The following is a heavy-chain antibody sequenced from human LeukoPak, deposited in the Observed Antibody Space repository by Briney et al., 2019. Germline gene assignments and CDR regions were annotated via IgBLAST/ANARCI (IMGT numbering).Heavy chain of an antibody. V-gene: IGHV4-38-2*02. Sequence: SETLSLTCTVSGYSISSGYYWGWIQQPPGKGLEWIGSIYHSGSTYYNPSLKSRVTISVDTSKNQFSLKLSSVTAADTAVYYCARDARRRYYYDSSGTDAFDIWGQGTMVTVSS. J-gene: IGHJ3*02. CDR1: GYSISSGYY. CDR2: IYHSGST. D-gene: IGHD3-22*01. CDR3: ARDARRRYYYDSSGTDAFDI.